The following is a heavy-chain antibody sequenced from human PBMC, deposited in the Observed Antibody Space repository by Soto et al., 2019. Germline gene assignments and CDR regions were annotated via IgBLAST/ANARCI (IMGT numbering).Heavy chain of an antibody. CDR1: GGSISSYY. D-gene: IGHD2-15*01. V-gene: IGHV4-59*08. CDR3: ARRECSGGSCYLDY. CDR2: IYYSGST. Sequence: QVQLQESGPGLVKPSETLSLTCTVSGGSISSYYWSWIRQPPGKGLGWIGYIYYSGSTNYNPSLKSRVTISVDTSKNQFSLKLSSVTAADTAVYYCARRECSGGSCYLDYLGHGTLVTVSS. J-gene: IGHJ4*01.